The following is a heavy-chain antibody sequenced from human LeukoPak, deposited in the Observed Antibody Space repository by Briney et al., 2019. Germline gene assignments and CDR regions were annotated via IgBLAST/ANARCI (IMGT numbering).Heavy chain of an antibody. Sequence: PSGTLSLTCTVSGGSVSDNDYYWVWVRQPPGEGLEWIATVYYSGSTYYSPSLKSRVTISIDTSKNQFSLNLRSLTAADTAVYYCARLGPQGVGHFDPWGQGTLVAVSS. CDR2: VYYSGST. J-gene: IGHJ5*02. CDR1: GGSVSDNDYY. CDR3: ARLGPQGVGHFDP. D-gene: IGHD3-10*01. V-gene: IGHV4-39*01.